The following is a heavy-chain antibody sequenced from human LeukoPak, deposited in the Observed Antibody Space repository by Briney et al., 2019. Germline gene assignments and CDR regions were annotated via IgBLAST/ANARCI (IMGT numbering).Heavy chain of an antibody. J-gene: IGHJ4*02. V-gene: IGHV3-74*01. Sequence: PGGSLRLSCAASGFTFSSYWMHWVRQAPGKGLLWVSRISSDGSSTTYADSVKGRFTISRDNAKNTLYLQMNSLRAEDTAVYCCARAAVAGDFDYWGRGTLVTVSS. CDR1: GFTFSSYW. CDR3: ARAAVAGDFDY. CDR2: ISSDGSST. D-gene: IGHD6-19*01.